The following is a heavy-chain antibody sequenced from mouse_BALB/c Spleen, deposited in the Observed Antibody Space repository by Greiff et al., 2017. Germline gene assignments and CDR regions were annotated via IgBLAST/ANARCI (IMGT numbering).Heavy chain of an antibody. D-gene: IGHD2-3*01. V-gene: IGHV5-6-3*01. J-gene: IGHJ1*01. CDR2: INSNGGST. CDR1: GFTFSSYG. Sequence: VQLKESGGGLVQPGGSLKLSCAASGFTFSSYGMSWVRQTPDKRLELVATINSNGGSTYYPDSVKGRFTISRDNAKNTLYLQMSSLKSEDTAMYYCARDYDGYYEWYFDVWGAGTTVTVSS. CDR3: ARDYDGYYEWYFDV.